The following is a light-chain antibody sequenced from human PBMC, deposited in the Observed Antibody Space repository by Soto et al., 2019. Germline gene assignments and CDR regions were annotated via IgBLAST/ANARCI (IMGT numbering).Light chain of an antibody. J-gene: IGKJ1*01. CDR2: AAS. CDR3: QQSFSTSST. CDR1: QSISSY. V-gene: IGKV1-39*01. Sequence: DIQMTQSPSSLSASVGDRVTIPCRASQSISSYLNWYQQKPGKAPKLLIYAASNLRSGVPSRFTGSGSGTDFTLTIRSLQPEDFATYYCQQSFSTSSTFGQGTKVEIK.